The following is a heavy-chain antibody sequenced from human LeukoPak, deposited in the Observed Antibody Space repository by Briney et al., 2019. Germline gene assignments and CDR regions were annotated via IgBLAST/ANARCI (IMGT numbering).Heavy chain of an antibody. D-gene: IGHD3-10*01. Sequence: ASVKVSCKASGYTFTSHGISWVRQAPGQGLEWMGYISAYNGNTNYAQKFQGRVTMTTDTSTSTAYMELRSLRSDDTALYYCARSSWFGGRSEWRWFDPWGQGTLVTVSS. CDR1: GYTFTSHG. CDR2: ISAYNGNT. J-gene: IGHJ5*02. CDR3: ARSSWFGGRSEWRWFDP. V-gene: IGHV1-18*01.